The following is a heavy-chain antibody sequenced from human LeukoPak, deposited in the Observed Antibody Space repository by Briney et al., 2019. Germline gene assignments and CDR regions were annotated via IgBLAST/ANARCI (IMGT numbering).Heavy chain of an antibody. V-gene: IGHV3-21*04. CDR1: GFTFSSYS. CDR3: AGSNHRGYGMDV. CDR2: ISSSSSYI. J-gene: IGHJ6*02. Sequence: GGSLRLSCAASGFTFSSYSMNWVRQAPGKGLEWVSSISSSSSYIYYADSVKGRFTISRDNAKNSLYLQMNSLRAEDTAVYYCAGSNHRGYGMDVWGQGTTVTVSS.